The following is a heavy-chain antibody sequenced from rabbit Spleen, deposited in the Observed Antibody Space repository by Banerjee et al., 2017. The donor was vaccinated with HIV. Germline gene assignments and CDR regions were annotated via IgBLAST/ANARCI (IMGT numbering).Heavy chain of an antibody. Sequence: QEQLVESGGDLVKPGGSLKLSCTASGFSFSSSYWICWVRQAPGKGLEWIACIYNDGGAAYYASWAKGRFTISKTSSTTVTLQMTSLTAADTATYFCARDTSSSFSSYGMDLWGPGPSSPS. D-gene: IGHD1-1*01. CDR1: GFSFSSSYW. V-gene: IGHV1S45*01. CDR2: IYNDGGAA. J-gene: IGHJ6*01. CDR3: ARDTSSSFSSYGMDL.